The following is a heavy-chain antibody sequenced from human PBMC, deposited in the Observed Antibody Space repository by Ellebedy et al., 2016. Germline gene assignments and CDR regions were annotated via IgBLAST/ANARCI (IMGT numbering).Heavy chain of an antibody. D-gene: IGHD5-18*01. J-gene: IGHJ4*02. CDR2: SSPSGTM. V-gene: IGHV3-53*01. CDR3: VKSGHSYAWSY. Sequence: ETLSLTCAASGFTVSSSYVNWVRQAPGKGLEWVSMSSPSGTMLYADYVKGRFSISRDNSKNTLYLQMNSLTVDDTAVYFCVKSGHSYAWSYWGQGTLVTVSS. CDR1: GFTVSSSY.